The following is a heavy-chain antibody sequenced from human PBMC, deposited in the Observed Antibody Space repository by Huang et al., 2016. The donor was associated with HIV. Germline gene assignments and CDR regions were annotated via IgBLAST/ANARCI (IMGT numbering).Heavy chain of an antibody. CDR3: ARAPEFGNYEFDQ. V-gene: IGHV3-30-3*01. Sequence: QVQLVESGGGVVQPGRSLRLSCVASGFCFSNYAVHWVRQATGEGLGWVACRSYGGTRKYSADAVEGRFTVSRDNSKNTAYVQMNNPRGGDTAVYYCARAPEFGNYEFDQWGLGTLVTVSS. D-gene: IGHD4-4*01. CDR2: RSYGGTRK. CDR1: GFCFSNYA. J-gene: IGHJ4*02.